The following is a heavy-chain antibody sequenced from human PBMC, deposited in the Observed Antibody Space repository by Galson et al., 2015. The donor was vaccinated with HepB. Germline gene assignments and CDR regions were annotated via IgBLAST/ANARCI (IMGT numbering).Heavy chain of an antibody. CDR1: GVTFTSSA. CDR3: ATEGGGAYVEGRYVGLDYFYGMGD. V-gene: IGHV3-30*04. J-gene: IGHJ6*02. Sequence: SLRLSCAASGVTFTSSALHWVRQTPGKGLEWGAVISFDGTTTYYADSVKGRFTISRDTSDNTLYLQMNSLRVEDTAVYYCATEGGGAYVEGRYVGLDYFYGMGDWGQGTTVIVSS. CDR2: ISFDGTTT. D-gene: IGHD2-21*01.